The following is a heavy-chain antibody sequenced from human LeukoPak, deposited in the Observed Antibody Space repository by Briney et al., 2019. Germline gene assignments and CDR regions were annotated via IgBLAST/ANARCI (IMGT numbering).Heavy chain of an antibody. CDR2: INGRGRST. J-gene: IGHJ4*02. CDR1: GFTFSSYA. V-gene: IGHV3-23*01. CDR3: ANDVAVAGSFR. Sequence: GGSLRLSCAASGFTFSSYAMSWVRQAPGKGLEWVSTINGRGRSTYYADSVKGRFTVSRDNSKNTLYLQMNSLRAEDTAVYYCANDVAVAGSFRWGQGTLVTVSS. D-gene: IGHD6-19*01.